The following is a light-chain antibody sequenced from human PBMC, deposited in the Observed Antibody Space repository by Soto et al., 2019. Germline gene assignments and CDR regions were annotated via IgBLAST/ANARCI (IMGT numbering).Light chain of an antibody. CDR3: QQRSNWPT. V-gene: IGKV3-11*01. CDR1: QSISNY. J-gene: IGKJ5*01. CDR2: AAS. Sequence: EIVLTQSPATLSLSPGERATLSCRASQSISNYLAWYQQKPGQAPRLLIYAASIRATGIAARFSGSGSGTDFTLTISSLEPEDFAVYFCQQRSNWPTFGQGTRLEIK.